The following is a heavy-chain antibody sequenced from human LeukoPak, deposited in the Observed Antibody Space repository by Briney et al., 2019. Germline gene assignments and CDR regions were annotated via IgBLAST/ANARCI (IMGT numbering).Heavy chain of an antibody. D-gene: IGHD3-10*01. CDR2: INSDGSST. V-gene: IGHV3-74*01. J-gene: IGHJ6*03. Sequence: GGSLRLSCAASGFTFSSYWMHWVRQAPGKGLVWVSRINSDGSSTSYADSVKGRFTISRDNAKNTLYLQMNSLRAEDTAVYYCARHGSITMVRGKRRYYYMDVWGKGTTATISS. CDR3: ARHGSITMVRGKRRYYYMDV. CDR1: GFTFSSYW.